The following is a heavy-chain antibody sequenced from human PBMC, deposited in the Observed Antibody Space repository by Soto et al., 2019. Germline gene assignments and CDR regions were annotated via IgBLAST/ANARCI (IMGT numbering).Heavy chain of an antibody. CDR2: INSDGGST. CDR3: ARLGNWAGAYYYMDV. V-gene: IGHV3-74*01. D-gene: IGHD7-27*01. J-gene: IGHJ6*03. Sequence: EVQLVESRGGLVQPGGSLRLSCAASGFTFSNYWMLWVRQAPGKGLVWVSRINSDGGSTTYADSVRGRFTISRDNAKNTLYVQMNSLRAEDSAVYYCARLGNWAGAYYYMDVWGKGTTVTVSS. CDR1: GFTFSNYW.